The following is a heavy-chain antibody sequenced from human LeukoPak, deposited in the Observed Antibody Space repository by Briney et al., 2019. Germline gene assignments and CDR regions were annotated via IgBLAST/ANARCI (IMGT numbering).Heavy chain of an antibody. V-gene: IGHV4-59*01. J-gene: IGHJ3*02. CDR2: VHYSGST. Sequence: PSETLSLTCTDSDGSINSYYWSWIRQSPGKGLEWIGYVHYSGSTNYNPSLKSRVTISVDTSKKQVSLKLNSVTAVDTAVYYCARGTGTTRNAFDIWGQGTMVTVSS. D-gene: IGHD1-7*01. CDR1: DGSINSYY. CDR3: ARGTGTTRNAFDI.